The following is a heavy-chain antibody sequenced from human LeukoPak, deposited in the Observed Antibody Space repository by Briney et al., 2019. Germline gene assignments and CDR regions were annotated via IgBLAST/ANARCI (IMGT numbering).Heavy chain of an antibody. CDR3: ARSAYSYGVVYYFDY. CDR2: IYYSGST. CDR1: GGSISSYY. Sequence: PSETLSLTCTVSGGSISSYYWSWIRQPPGKGLEWIGYIYYSGSTNYNPSLKSRVTISVDTSKNQFSLKLSSVTAADTAVYYCARSAYSYGVVYYFDYWGQGTLVTVSS. J-gene: IGHJ4*02. D-gene: IGHD5-18*01. V-gene: IGHV4-59*08.